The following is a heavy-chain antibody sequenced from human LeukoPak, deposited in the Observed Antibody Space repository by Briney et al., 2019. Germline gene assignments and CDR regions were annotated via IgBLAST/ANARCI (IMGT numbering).Heavy chain of an antibody. CDR3: ARVMSSGSPLDY. J-gene: IGHJ4*02. CDR2: ISYDGSNK. D-gene: IGHD3-10*01. CDR1: GFTFSSYA. Sequence: GGSLRLSCAASGFTFSSYAMHWVRQAPGKGLEWVAVISYDGSNKYYADSVKGRFTISRDNAKNSLYLQLNSLTAEDTAVYYCARVMSSGSPLDYWGQGTLVTVSS. V-gene: IGHV3-30-3*01.